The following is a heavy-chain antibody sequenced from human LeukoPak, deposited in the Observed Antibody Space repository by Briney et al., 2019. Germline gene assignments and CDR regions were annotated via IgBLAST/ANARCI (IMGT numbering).Heavy chain of an antibody. CDR2: IYWDGDK. J-gene: IGHJ6*03. Sequence: SGPTLVKHTQTLTLTCTFSGFSLSTTGVGVGWVRQPPGKAPEWLARIYWDGDKRYSPSLRSRLTITEDSSKNQVVLTMTNMGPVDTATYFCSHSQQFFSDHYYYTDVWGKGTTVTVSS. CDR3: SHSQQFFSDHYYYTDV. V-gene: IGHV2-5*02. D-gene: IGHD3-3*01. CDR1: GFSLSTTGVG.